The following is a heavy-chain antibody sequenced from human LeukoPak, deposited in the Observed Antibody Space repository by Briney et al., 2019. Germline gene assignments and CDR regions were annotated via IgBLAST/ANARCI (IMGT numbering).Heavy chain of an antibody. D-gene: IGHD4-11*01. V-gene: IGHV4-39*07. Sequence: SETLSLTCTVSGGSISSSSYYWGWLRQPPGTGLEWIGSIYYSGSTYYNPSLKSRVTISVDTSKNQFSLKLSSVTAADTAVYYCARGPTDQYYYYYMDVWGKGTTVTVSS. CDR3: ARGPTDQYYYYYMDV. CDR1: GGSISSSSYY. J-gene: IGHJ6*03. CDR2: IYYSGST.